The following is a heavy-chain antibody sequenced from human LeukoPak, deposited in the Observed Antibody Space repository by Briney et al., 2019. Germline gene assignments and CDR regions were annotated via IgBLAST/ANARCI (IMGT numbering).Heavy chain of an antibody. CDR3: ASPDIVVVTAIKPSNDY. Sequence: PGGSLRLSCAASGCTFSSYAMHWVRQAPGKGLEWVAVISYDGSNKYYADSVKGRFTISRDNSRNTLYLQVNSLRAEDTAVYYCASPDIVVVTAIKPSNDYWGQGTLVTVSS. V-gene: IGHV3-30-3*01. D-gene: IGHD2-21*02. CDR2: ISYDGSNK. J-gene: IGHJ4*02. CDR1: GCTFSSYA.